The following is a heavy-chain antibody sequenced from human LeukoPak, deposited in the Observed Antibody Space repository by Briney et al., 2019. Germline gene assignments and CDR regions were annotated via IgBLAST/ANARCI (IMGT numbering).Heavy chain of an antibody. V-gene: IGHV4-4*02. D-gene: IGHD6-13*01. Sequence: SETLSLTCAVSGGSISSSNWWSWVRQPPGKGLEWIGSIYYSGSTYYNPSLKSRVTISVDTSKNQFSLKLSSVTAADTAVYYCARDRDSSSWYRTLIPPIDAFDIWGQGTMVTVSS. J-gene: IGHJ3*02. CDR3: ARDRDSSSWYRTLIPPIDAFDI. CDR1: GGSISSSNW. CDR2: IYYSGST.